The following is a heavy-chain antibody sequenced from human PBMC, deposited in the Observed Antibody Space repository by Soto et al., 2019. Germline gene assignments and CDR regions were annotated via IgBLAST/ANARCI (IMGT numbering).Heavy chain of an antibody. V-gene: IGHV1-18*01. CDR3: ARVPFSMARGVRGSFDY. D-gene: IGHD3-10*01. Sequence: QVQLVQSGAEVKKPGASVKVSCKASGYTFTSYGISWVRQAPGQGLEWMGWISAYNGNTKYAQKLQGRVTMTTDTSTSTADVERRSLRSDDTAVYYCARVPFSMARGVRGSFDYWGQGTLVTVSS. CDR2: ISAYNGNT. CDR1: GYTFTSYG. J-gene: IGHJ4*02.